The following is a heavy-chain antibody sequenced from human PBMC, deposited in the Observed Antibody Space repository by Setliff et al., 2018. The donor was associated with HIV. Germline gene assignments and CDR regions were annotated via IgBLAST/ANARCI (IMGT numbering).Heavy chain of an antibody. J-gene: IGHJ4*02. CDR1: HGSFSDYY. CDR2: INHSGST. CDR3: AAWGPRCSYAPYFFDS. D-gene: IGHD3-16*01. V-gene: IGHV4-34*01. Sequence: PSETLSLTCAVYHGSFSDYYWSWIRQPPGRGLEWIGEINHSGSTYYNASFQSRVTISVDASRNQFSLRLSSVTAADTAVYYCAAWGPRCSYAPYFFDSWGQGTLVTVSS.